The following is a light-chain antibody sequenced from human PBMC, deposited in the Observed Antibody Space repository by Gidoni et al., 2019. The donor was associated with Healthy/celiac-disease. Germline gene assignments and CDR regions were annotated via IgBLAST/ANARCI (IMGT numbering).Light chain of an antibody. CDR3: SSYTSSSTVV. J-gene: IGLJ2*01. CDR1: SSDVGGYHY. V-gene: IGLV2-14*01. CDR2: EVS. Sequence: QSALTQPASVSGSPGQSITISCTGTSSDVGGYHYVSWYQQHPGKAPKLMIYEVSNRPSGVSNRVSGSKSGNTASLTISGLQAEDEADYYCSSYTSSSTVVFGGGTKLXVX.